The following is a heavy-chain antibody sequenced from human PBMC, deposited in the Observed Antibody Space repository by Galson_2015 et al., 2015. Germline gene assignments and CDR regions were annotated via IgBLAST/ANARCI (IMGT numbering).Heavy chain of an antibody. V-gene: IGHV3-15*01. CDR1: GFTFSNAW. J-gene: IGHJ5*02. CDR3: TTVSSWYKNNGFDP. D-gene: IGHD2-2*02. Sequence: SLRLSCAASGFTFSNAWMSWVRQAPGKGLEWVGRIKSKTDGGTTDYAAPVKGRFTISRDDSKNTLYLQMNSLKTEDTAVYYCTTVSSWYKNNGFDPWGQGTLVTVSS. CDR2: IKSKTDGGTT.